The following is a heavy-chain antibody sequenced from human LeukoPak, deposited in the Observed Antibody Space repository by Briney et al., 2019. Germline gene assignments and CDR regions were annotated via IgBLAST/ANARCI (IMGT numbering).Heavy chain of an antibody. CDR2: ISGSGDST. V-gene: IGHV3-23*01. CDR3: ARGHDSSDYSVTWY. J-gene: IGHJ4*02. D-gene: IGHD3-22*01. CDR1: GFTFSNYA. Sequence: GGSLRLSCAASGFTFSNYAMRWVRQAPGKGLEWVSGISGSGDSTYYADSVKGRFTISRDNSKNTLYLQMNSLRAEDTAVYYCARGHDSSDYSVTWYWGQGALVTVSS.